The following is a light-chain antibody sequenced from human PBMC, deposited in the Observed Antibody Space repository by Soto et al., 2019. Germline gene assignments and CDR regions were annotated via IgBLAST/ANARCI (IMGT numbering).Light chain of an antibody. CDR1: QSISTW. CDR3: QQYESYSS. CDR2: DAS. J-gene: IGKJ2*01. Sequence: DIQMTQSPSTLSASVGDRVTITCRTSQSISTWLAWYQQKPGKAPKLLSYDASTLESGVPSRFSGCGSETEFTLTISSLQPDDFATYYCQQYESYSSFGQGTRLESK. V-gene: IGKV1-5*01.